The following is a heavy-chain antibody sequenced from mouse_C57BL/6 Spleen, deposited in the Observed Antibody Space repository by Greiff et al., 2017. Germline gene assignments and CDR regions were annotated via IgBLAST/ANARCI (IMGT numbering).Heavy chain of an antibody. D-gene: IGHD1-1*01. CDR1: GFSFNTYA. Sequence: EVQVVESGGGLVQPKGSLKLSCAASGFSFNTYAMNWVRQAPGKGLEWVARIRSKSNNYATYYADSVKDRFTISRDDSESMLYLQMNNLKTEDTAMYYCVRPLITTVVGGAMDYWGQGTSVTVSS. CDR2: IRSKSNNYAT. V-gene: IGHV10-1*01. CDR3: VRPLITTVVGGAMDY. J-gene: IGHJ4*01.